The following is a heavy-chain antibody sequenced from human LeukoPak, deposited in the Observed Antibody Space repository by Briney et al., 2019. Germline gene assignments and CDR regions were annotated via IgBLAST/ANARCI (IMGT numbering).Heavy chain of an antibody. CDR2: ISDRGSYI. D-gene: IGHD2-2*01. CDR1: GFTFSTYS. V-gene: IGHV3-21*01. CDR3: ANHLACGSTSCPPFDS. Sequence: GGSLRLSCTASGFTFSTYSMNWVRQAPGKGLEWVASISDRGSYIYYADSVKGRFTISRDNAKNSLYLQMNSLRAEDTAVYYCANHLACGSTSCPPFDSWGQGTLVTVSS. J-gene: IGHJ4*02.